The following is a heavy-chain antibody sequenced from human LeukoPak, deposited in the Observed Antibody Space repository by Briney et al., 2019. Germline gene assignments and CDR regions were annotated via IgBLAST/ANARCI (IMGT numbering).Heavy chain of an antibody. V-gene: IGHV3-7*01. Sequence: GGSLRLSCAASGFTLSRYWMSGVRQAPGRGREGVANIKQDGSEKCYVDSVKGRITNSRDNAKSSLYLRMNSLRAEDTAVYYCARESGLRFLGGLLYPGYYYGMDVWGQGTTVTVSS. CDR1: GFTLSRYW. CDR3: ARESGLRFLGGLLYPGYYYGMDV. D-gene: IGHD3-3*01. CDR2: IKQDGSEK. J-gene: IGHJ6*02.